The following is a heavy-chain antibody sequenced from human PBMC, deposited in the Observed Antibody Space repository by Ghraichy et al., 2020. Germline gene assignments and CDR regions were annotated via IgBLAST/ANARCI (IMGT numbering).Heavy chain of an antibody. J-gene: IGHJ4*02. CDR2: IKQDGSEK. CDR1: GFIFNTYY. Sequence: GESLNISCAASGFIFNTYYMTWVRQAPGKGLEWVANIKQDGSEKYYVDSVKDRFTISRDNAKDSVYLQMNSLRAEDTAVYFCGRGGYIYGSNPVDYWGQGTQVTVSS. D-gene: IGHD5-18*01. V-gene: IGHV3-7*04. CDR3: GRGGYIYGSNPVDY.